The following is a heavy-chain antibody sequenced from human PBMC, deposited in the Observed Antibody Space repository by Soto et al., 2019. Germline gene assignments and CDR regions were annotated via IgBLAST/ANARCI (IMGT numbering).Heavy chain of an antibody. CDR2: IPYDGTNK. CDR3: AKDLQSYGDYDYYCY. Sequence: QVQLVESGGGEVQPGRSLTISCAASGFTFSTYGMHWVRQTPGKGLEWVAVIPYDGTNKFYSDSVKGRFTISRDNFKNTLTLQMNSLRADDTAVYSCAKDLQSYGDYDYYCY. D-gene: IGHD2-21*02. CDR1: GFTFSTYG. V-gene: IGHV3-30*18. J-gene: IGHJ6*03.